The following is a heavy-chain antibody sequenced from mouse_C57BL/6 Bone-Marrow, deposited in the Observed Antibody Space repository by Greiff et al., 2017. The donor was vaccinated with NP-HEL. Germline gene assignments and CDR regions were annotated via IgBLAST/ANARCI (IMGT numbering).Heavy chain of an antibody. V-gene: IGHV1-81*01. Sequence: VKLQESGAELARPGASVKLSCKASGYTFTSYGISWVKQRTGQGLEWIGEIYPRSGNTYYNEKFKGKATLTADKSSSTAYMELRSLTSEDSAVYFCARWGAYYTFAYWGQGTLVTVSA. CDR1: GYTFTSYG. J-gene: IGHJ3*01. CDR2: IYPRSGNT. CDR3: ARWGAYYTFAY. D-gene: IGHD2-12*01.